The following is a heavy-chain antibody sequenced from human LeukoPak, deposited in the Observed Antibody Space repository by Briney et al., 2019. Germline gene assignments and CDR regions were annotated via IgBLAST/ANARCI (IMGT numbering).Heavy chain of an antibody. V-gene: IGHV3-53*01. Sequence: GGSLRLSCAASGFTVSSNYMSWVRQAPGKGLEWVSVIYSGGSTYYADSVKGRFTISRDNSKNTLYLQMNSLRAEDTAVYYCAKEPSYGDYGYYFDYWGQGTLVTVSS. D-gene: IGHD4-17*01. J-gene: IGHJ4*02. CDR2: IYSGGST. CDR1: GFTVSSNY. CDR3: AKEPSYGDYGYYFDY.